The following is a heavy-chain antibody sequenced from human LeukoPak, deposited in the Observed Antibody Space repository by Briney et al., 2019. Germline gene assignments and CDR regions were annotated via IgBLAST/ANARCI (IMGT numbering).Heavy chain of an antibody. V-gene: IGHV3-11*01. CDR1: GFTFSDYY. J-gene: IGHJ4*02. CDR2: ISSSGSTI. D-gene: IGHD2-21*02. CDR3: ATVVTAIPGLDY. Sequence: GGSLRLSCAASGFTFSDYYMTWIRQAPGKGLEWVSYISSSGSTIYYADSVKGRFTISRDNAKNSLYLQMNSLRAEDTAVYYCATVVTAIPGLDYWGQGTLVTVSS.